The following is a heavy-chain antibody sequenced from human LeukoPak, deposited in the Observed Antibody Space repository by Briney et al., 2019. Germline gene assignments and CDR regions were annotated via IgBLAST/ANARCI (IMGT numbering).Heavy chain of an antibody. CDR1: GHSSSSSSYY. CDR3: ARQRGYYDSSGYFDY. J-gene: IGHJ4*02. CDR2: IYYSWST. D-gene: IGHD3-22*01. V-gene: IGHV4-39*01. Sequence: SETLSLTCTVSGHSSSSSSYYWGRSRQPRGKGLEWNGIIYYSWSTYYLPSLPSRDTISVDPSKNQYSLKLSSETAADTVVYNWARQRGYYDSSGYFDYWGKGTPVTVSS.